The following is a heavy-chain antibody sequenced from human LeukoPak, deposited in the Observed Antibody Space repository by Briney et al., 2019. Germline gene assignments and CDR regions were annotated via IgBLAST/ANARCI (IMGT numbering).Heavy chain of an antibody. D-gene: IGHD5-12*01. J-gene: IGHJ4*02. CDR2: ISGSGGNT. V-gene: IGHV3-23*01. CDR1: GFTFSSYG. Sequence: GGSLRLSCAASGFTFSSYGMSWVRRAPGKGPEWVSGISGSGGNTYYADSVKGRFTISRDNSQNTLYLQMNTLRAEDTAVYYCPKVVSGYHFDYWCQGTLVTVSS. CDR3: PKVVSGYHFDY.